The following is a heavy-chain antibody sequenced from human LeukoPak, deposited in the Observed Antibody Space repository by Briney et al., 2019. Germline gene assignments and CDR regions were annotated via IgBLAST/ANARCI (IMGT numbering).Heavy chain of an antibody. J-gene: IGHJ4*02. Sequence: PGGSLRLSCAAPGFTFSSYSMNWVRQAPGKGLEWVSSISSSSSYIYYADSVKGRFTISRDNAKNSLYLQMNSLRAEDTAVYYCARGGYSYGHFDYWGQGTLVTVSS. CDR1: GFTFSSYS. D-gene: IGHD5-18*01. CDR3: ARGGYSYGHFDY. CDR2: ISSSSSYI. V-gene: IGHV3-21*01.